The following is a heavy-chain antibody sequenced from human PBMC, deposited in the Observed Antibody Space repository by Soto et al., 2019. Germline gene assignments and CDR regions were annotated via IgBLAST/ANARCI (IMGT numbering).Heavy chain of an antibody. CDR2: ISYDGSNK. V-gene: IGHV3-30-3*01. Sequence: ESGGGVVQPGRSLRLSCAASGFTFSSYAMHWVRQAPGKGLEWVAVISYDGSNKYYADSVKGRFTISRDNSKNTLYLQMNSLRAEDTAVYYCARDGYYYDSSGYYPGYYFDYWGQGTLVTVSS. CDR3: ARDGYYYDSSGYYPGYYFDY. CDR1: GFTFSSYA. J-gene: IGHJ4*02. D-gene: IGHD3-22*01.